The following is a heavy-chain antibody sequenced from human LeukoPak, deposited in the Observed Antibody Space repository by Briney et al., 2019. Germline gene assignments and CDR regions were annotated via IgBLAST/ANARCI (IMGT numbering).Heavy chain of an antibody. CDR3: ARHAPDPQEMATTNFDY. V-gene: IGHV4-30-2*03. D-gene: IGHD5-24*01. Sequence: PSETLSLTCTVSGGSISSGGYYWSWIRQPPGKGLEWIGSIYYSGSTYYNPSLKSRVTISVDTSKNQFSLKLSSVTAADTAVYYCARHAPDPQEMATTNFDYWGQGTLVTVSS. CDR1: GGSISSGGYY. CDR2: IYYSGST. J-gene: IGHJ4*02.